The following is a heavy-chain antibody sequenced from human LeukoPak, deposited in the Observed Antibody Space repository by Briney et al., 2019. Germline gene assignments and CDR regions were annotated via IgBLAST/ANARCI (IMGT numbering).Heavy chain of an antibody. CDR3: AKDYGQWLVQEAFDI. Sequence: GGSLRLSSAASGFTFSSYAMSWVRQAPGKGLEWVSAISGSGGSTYYADSVKGRFTISRDNSKNTLYLQMNSLRAEDTAVYYCAKDYGQWLVQEAFDIWGQGTMVTVSS. CDR2: ISGSGGST. D-gene: IGHD6-19*01. V-gene: IGHV3-23*01. J-gene: IGHJ3*02. CDR1: GFTFSSYA.